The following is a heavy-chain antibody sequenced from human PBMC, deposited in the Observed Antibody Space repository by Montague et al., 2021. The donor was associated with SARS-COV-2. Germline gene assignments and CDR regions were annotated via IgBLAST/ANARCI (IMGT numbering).Heavy chain of an antibody. V-gene: IGHV4-34*01. CDR1: GGSFSGYY. J-gene: IGHJ6*02. CDR3: ARGRSRFLLTVGYYYGMDV. D-gene: IGHD3-3*01. Sequence: SETLSLTCAVYGGSFSGYYWSWIRQPPGKGLEWIGEINHSGSTNYNPSLKSRVTISVDTSKNQFSLKLSSVTAADTAVYYCARGRSRFLLTVGYYYGMDVWGQGTTVTVSS. CDR2: INHSGST.